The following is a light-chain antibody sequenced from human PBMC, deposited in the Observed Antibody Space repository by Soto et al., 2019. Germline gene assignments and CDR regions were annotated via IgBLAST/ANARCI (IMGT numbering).Light chain of an antibody. V-gene: IGLV1-44*01. Sequence: QSVLTQPPSVSAAPGQKVTISCSGSSSNIGNNYVSRYQQLPGTAPKLLIYSNNQRPSGVPDRFSGSKSGTSASLAISGLQSEDEADYYCAAWDDSLNGYWVFGGGTKVTVL. CDR3: AAWDDSLNGYWV. J-gene: IGLJ3*02. CDR2: SNN. CDR1: SSNIGNNY.